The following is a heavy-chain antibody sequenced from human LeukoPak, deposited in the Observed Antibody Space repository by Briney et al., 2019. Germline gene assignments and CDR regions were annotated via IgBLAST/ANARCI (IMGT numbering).Heavy chain of an antibody. V-gene: IGHV1-18*01. CDR1: GYTFTSYG. CDR3: ARAAIVVVVAATQNNWFDP. CDR2: ISAYNGNT. J-gene: IGHJ5*02. Sequence: ASVKVSCKASGYTFTSYGISWVRQAPGQGLEWMGWISAYNGNTNYAQKLQGRVTTTTDTSTSTAYMELRSLRSDDTAVYYCARAAIVVVVAATQNNWFDPWGQGTLVTVSS. D-gene: IGHD2-15*01.